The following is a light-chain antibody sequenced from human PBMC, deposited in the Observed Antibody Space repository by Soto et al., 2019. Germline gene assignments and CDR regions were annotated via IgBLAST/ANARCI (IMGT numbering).Light chain of an antibody. V-gene: IGKV3-11*01. CDR3: QQRSNWPPIT. J-gene: IGKJ5*01. CDR1: QSVSSY. CDR2: DAS. Sequence: EVVLTQYTATLSLSPGERATLSCRASQSVSSYLAWYQQKPGQAPRLLIYDASNRATGIPARFSGSGSGTDFTLTISSLEPEDFAVYYCQQRSNWPPITFGQGTRLENK.